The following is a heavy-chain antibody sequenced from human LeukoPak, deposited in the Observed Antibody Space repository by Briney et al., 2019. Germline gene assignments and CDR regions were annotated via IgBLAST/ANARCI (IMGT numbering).Heavy chain of an antibody. J-gene: IGHJ5*02. CDR2: INPNSGGT. Sequence: ASVKVSCKASGYTFTGYYMHWVRQAPGQGLEWMGWINPNSGGTNYAQKFQGWVTMTRDTSISTAYMELSRLRSDDTAVYYCARAARTMVRGVIANWFDPWGQGTLVTVSS. CDR1: GYTFTGYY. V-gene: IGHV1-2*04. D-gene: IGHD3-10*01. CDR3: ARAARTMVRGVIANWFDP.